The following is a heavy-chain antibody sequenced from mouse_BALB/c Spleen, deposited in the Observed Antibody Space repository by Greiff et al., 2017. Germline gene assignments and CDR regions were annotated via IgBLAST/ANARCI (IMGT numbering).Heavy chain of an antibody. V-gene: IGHV5-6-3*01. J-gene: IGHJ2*01. D-gene: IGHD1-1*01. Sequence: DVKLVESGGGLVQPGGSLKLSCAASGFTFSSYGMSWVRQTPDKRLELVATINSNGGSTYYPDSVKGRFTISRDNAKNTLYLQMSSLKSEDTAMYYCAITTVVATGDYWGQGTTLTVSS. CDR3: AITTVVATGDY. CDR1: GFTFSSYG. CDR2: INSNGGST.